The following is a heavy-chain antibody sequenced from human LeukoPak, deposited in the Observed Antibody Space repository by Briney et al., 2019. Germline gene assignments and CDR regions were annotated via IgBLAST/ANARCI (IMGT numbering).Heavy chain of an antibody. CDR2: ISWNSGRI. V-gene: IGHV3-9*01. CDR3: AELGITMIGGV. J-gene: IGHJ6*04. D-gene: IGHD3-10*02. Sequence: GGSLRLSCAASGFTFDDYAMHWVRQAPGEGLEWVSGISWNSGRIGYADSVKGRFTISRDNAKNSLYLQMNSLRAEDTAVYYCAELGITMIGGVWGKGTTVTISS. CDR1: GFTFDDYA.